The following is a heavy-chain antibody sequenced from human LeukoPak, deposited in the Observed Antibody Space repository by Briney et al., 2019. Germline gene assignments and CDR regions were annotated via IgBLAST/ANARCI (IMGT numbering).Heavy chain of an antibody. CDR1: GGSISSYY. Sequence: SGTLSLTCTVSGGSISSYYWSWIRQPAGKGLEWIGRICTTGSTNYGPSLKSRVTVSVDTSKNQFSLKLSSVTAADTAVYYCARKCSTSCYDGDAFDIWGQGTMVTVSS. D-gene: IGHD2-2*01. J-gene: IGHJ3*02. V-gene: IGHV4-4*07. CDR2: ICTTGST. CDR3: ARKCSTSCYDGDAFDI.